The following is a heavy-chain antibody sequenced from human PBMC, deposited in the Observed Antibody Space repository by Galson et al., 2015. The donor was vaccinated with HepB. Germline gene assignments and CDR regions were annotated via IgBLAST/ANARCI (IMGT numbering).Heavy chain of an antibody. Sequence: SLRLSCAASGFTFSSYWMSWVRQAPGKGLEWVANIKQDGSEKYYVDSVKGRFTISRDNAKNSLYLQMNSLRAEDTAVYYCAREGCSSTSCYADLDAFDIWGQGTMVTVSS. D-gene: IGHD2-2*01. CDR3: AREGCSSTSCYADLDAFDI. J-gene: IGHJ3*02. CDR2: IKQDGSEK. CDR1: GFTFSSYW. V-gene: IGHV3-7*01.